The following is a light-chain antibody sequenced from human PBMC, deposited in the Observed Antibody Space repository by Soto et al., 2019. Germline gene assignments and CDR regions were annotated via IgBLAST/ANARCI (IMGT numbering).Light chain of an antibody. CDR1: SGSIASNY. V-gene: IGLV6-57*03. Sequence: NFMLTQPHSVSESPGKTVTISCTRSSGSIASNYVQWFQQRPGSAPTTVIYEDNQRPSGVPDRFSGSIDSSSNSASLTISGLKTSDEDDYYCQSFDSRNQVFGGGTKLTVL. CDR3: QSFDSRNQV. CDR2: EDN. J-gene: IGLJ2*01.